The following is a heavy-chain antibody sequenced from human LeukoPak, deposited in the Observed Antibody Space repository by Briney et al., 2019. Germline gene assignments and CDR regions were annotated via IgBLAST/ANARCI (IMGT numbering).Heavy chain of an antibody. D-gene: IGHD6-13*01. Sequence: SETLSLTCAVYGGSFSGYYWSWIRQPPGEGLEWIGEINHSGSTKYNPSLKSRVTISVDTSKNQFSLKLSSVAAADTAVYYCATGTDSSSWYYFDYWGQGTMVTVSS. CDR2: INHSGST. CDR1: GGSFSGYY. V-gene: IGHV4-34*01. J-gene: IGHJ4*02. CDR3: ATGTDSSSWYYFDY.